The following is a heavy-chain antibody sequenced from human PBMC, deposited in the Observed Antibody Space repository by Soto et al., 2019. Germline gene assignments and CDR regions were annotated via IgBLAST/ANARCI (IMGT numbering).Heavy chain of an antibody. D-gene: IGHD3-3*01. CDR1: GGTFSSYA. V-gene: IGHV1-69*01. CDR3: AGTLITIFGVVLAPYYYLGMDV. J-gene: IGHJ6*02. CDR2: IIPIFCTA. Sequence: QVQLGQSGAEVKKPGSSVKGSCKASGGTFSSYAISWVRQAPGQGLEGMGGIIPIFCTANYAQKFQSRVTINADESTSTAYMELSSLGDEDTAGYYGAGTLITIFGVVLAPYYYLGMDVWGQGTTVNVSS.